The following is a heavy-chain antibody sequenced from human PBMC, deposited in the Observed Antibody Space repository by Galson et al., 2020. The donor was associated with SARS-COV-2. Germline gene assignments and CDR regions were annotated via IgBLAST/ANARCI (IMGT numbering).Heavy chain of an antibody. CDR3: ARDLDGGQLWLRFEF. CDR1: GYPFRTSG. J-gene: IGHJ4*02. CDR2: ISAYNANT. Sequence: ASVKVSCKASGYPFRTSGVSWVRQAPGQGLEWLGWISAYNANTEYAQKFQDRVTMRTDSSTSTAYLELRSLRSDETAVYFCARDLDGGQLWLRFEFWGQGTLVTVSS. D-gene: IGHD5-18*01. V-gene: IGHV1-18*01.